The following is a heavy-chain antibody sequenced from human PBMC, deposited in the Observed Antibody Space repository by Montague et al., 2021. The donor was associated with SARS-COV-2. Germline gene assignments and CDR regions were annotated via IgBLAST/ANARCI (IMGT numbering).Heavy chain of an antibody. J-gene: IGHJ6*02. D-gene: IGHD1-1*01. V-gene: IGHV4-59*01. CDR3: ARDRETTTDKFYGMDV. CDR2: IYYNGYT. Sequence: SETLSLTCTVSGGSISTYYWSWIRQPPGKGLEWIGYIYYNGYTAYNPSLKSRVTISVDTSKNQFSLKLTSVTAADTAVYYCARDRETTTDKFYGMDVWGQGTTVTGSS. CDR1: GGSISTYY.